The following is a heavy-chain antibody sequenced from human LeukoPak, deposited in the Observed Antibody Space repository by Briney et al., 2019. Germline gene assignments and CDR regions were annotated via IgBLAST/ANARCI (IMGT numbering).Heavy chain of an antibody. Sequence: PGGSLRLSCAASGFTFSSYAMSWVRQAPGKGLEWVSAISGSGGSTYYADSVKGRFTISRDNSKNTLYLQMNSLRAEDTAVYYCARPFLYSSGWYGYWGQGTLVTVSS. CDR3: ARPFLYSSGWYGY. J-gene: IGHJ4*02. CDR2: ISGSGGST. D-gene: IGHD6-19*01. CDR1: GFTFSSYA. V-gene: IGHV3-23*01.